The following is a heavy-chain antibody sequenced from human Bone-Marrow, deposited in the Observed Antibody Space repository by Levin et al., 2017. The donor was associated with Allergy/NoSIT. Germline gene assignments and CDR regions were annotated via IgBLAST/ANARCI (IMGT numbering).Heavy chain of an antibody. Sequence: GESLKISCKASGYTFTSYAINWVRQAPGQGPEWMGWISTNTGKPRYAQGFTGRFVFSLDTSVNTANLQISSLKAEDSAVYYCASDTVVAGSKAFDVWGQGTTVTVSS. J-gene: IGHJ6*02. CDR3: ASDTVVAGSKAFDV. V-gene: IGHV7-4-1*02. CDR2: ISTNTGKP. CDR1: GYTFTSYA. D-gene: IGHD6-19*01.